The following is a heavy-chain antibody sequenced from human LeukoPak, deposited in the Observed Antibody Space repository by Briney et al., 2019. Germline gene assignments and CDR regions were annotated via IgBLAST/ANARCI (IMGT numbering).Heavy chain of an antibody. CDR1: GGSISSSSYY. Sequence: SETLSLTCTVSGGSISSSSYYWGWIRQPPGKGLEWIGSIYYSGSTYYDPSLKSRVTISVDTSKNQFSLKLSSVTAADTAVYYCARHVTTVTTYYFDYWGQGTLVTVSS. CDR2: IYYSGST. D-gene: IGHD4-17*01. J-gene: IGHJ4*02. V-gene: IGHV4-39*01. CDR3: ARHVTTVTTYYFDY.